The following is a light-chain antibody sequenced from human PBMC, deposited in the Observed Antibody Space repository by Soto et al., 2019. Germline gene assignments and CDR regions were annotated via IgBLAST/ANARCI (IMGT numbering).Light chain of an antibody. CDR3: QQYGTSEII. Sequence: EIVLTQSPGTLSLSPGERATLSCRASQTLSNSFIAWYQQKPGQAPRLLIYDTSSRATGVPDRYSASGSGTDFTLTISRLEPEDFAVFFCQQYGTSEIILGQGTRLAI. V-gene: IGKV3-20*01. CDR2: DTS. CDR1: QTLSNSF. J-gene: IGKJ5*01.